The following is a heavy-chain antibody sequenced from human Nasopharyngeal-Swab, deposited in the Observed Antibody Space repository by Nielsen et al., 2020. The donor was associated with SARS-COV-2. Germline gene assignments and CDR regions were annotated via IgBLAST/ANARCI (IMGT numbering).Heavy chain of an antibody. J-gene: IGHJ4*02. V-gene: IGHV1-2*06. Sequence: ASVKVSCKTSGYTFSDYFLHWVREAPGQGLEWMGRLNPNAGVANYAQTFQGRVTMTRDTSLSTGYMELSSLRSDDTAVYYCARKKQLVRPFDYWGQGTLVTVSS. D-gene: IGHD6-13*01. CDR1: GYTFSDYF. CDR3: ARKKQLVRPFDY. CDR2: LNPNAGVA.